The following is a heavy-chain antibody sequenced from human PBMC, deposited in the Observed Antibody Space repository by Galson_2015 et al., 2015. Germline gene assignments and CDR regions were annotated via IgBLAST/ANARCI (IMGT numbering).Heavy chain of an antibody. Sequence: SLRLSCAASGFTFSSYAMSWVRQAPGKGLEWVSAISGSGGSTYYADSVKGRFTISRDNSKNTLYLQMNSLRAEDTAVYYCAKWAEPSIAVAGWDAFEIWGQGTMVTVSS. J-gene: IGHJ3*02. CDR3: AKWAEPSIAVAGWDAFEI. D-gene: IGHD6-19*01. CDR1: GFTFSSYA. CDR2: ISGSGGST. V-gene: IGHV3-23*01.